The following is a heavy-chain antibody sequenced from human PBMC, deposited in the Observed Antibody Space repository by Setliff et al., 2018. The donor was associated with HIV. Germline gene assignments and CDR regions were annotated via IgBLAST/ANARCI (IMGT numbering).Heavy chain of an antibody. CDR3: ARGLWLGTFDL. CDR1: GFGFSSYA. J-gene: IGHJ5*02. CDR2: LWLDGSEK. V-gene: IGHV3-33*01. Sequence: GGSLRLSCAASGFGFSSYAMHWVRQAPGKGLEWVAVLWLDGSEKNYLDSVKGRFAISKDFAKRSVYLRMDNLRAEDTATYYCARGLWLGTFDLWGQGTLVTVSS. D-gene: IGHD6-19*01.